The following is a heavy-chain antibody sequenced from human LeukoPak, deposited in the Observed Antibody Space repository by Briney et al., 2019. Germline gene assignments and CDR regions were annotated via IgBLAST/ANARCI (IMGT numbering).Heavy chain of an antibody. CDR1: DGSISPYY. J-gene: IGHJ4*02. D-gene: IGHD3-3*01. Sequence: SETLSLMCTVSDGSISPYYWSWIRQPAGKGLEWIGRIYYTGSTNYNPSFNSRVTMSIDTSKKQFFLMLNSVTAADTAVYYCAREGSGYSDYWGQGILVTVSS. CDR2: IYYTGST. CDR3: AREGSGYSDY. V-gene: IGHV4-4*07.